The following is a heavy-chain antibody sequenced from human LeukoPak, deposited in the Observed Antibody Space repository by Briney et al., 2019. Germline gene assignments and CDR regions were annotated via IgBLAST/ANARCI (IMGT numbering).Heavy chain of an antibody. CDR1: GFTFSNAW. V-gene: IGHV3-15*01. J-gene: IGHJ4*02. Sequence: SGGSLRLSCAASGFTFSNAWMSWVRQAPGKGLEWVGRIKSKTDGGTTDYAAPVKGRFTISRDDSKNTLYLQMNSLKTEDTAVYYRTTVGSRDGYKPPYFDYWGQGTLVTVSS. CDR2: IKSKTDGGTT. CDR3: TTVGSRDGYKPPYFDY. D-gene: IGHD5-24*01.